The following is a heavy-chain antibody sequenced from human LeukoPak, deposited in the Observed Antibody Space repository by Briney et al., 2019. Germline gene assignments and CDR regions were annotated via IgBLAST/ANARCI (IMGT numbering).Heavy chain of an antibody. CDR1: GYSISGGYY. D-gene: IGHD3-3*01. CDR3: ARGEWLASPFDY. CDR2: IYHSGST. Sequence: SETLSLTCTVSGYSISGGYYWGWVRQPPGKGLEWITIIYHSGSTYYNPSLKSRVTISVDTSKNQFSLKLSSVTAADTAVYYCARGEWLASPFDYWGQGTLVTVSS. V-gene: IGHV4-38-2*02. J-gene: IGHJ4*02.